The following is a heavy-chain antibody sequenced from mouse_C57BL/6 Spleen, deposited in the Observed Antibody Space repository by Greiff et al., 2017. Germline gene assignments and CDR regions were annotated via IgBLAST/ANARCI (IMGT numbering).Heavy chain of an antibody. D-gene: IGHD1-1*01. CDR2: ISSGGSYT. J-gene: IGHJ1*03. CDR3: ARALYYYGSLHWYFDV. CDR1: GFTFSSYG. Sequence: EVQLQESGGDLVKPGGSLKLSCAASGFTFSSYGMSWVRQTPDKRLEWVATISSGGSYTYYPDSVKGRFTISRDNAKNTLYLQMSSLKSEDTAMYYCARALYYYGSLHWYFDVWGTGTTVTVSS. V-gene: IGHV5-6*01.